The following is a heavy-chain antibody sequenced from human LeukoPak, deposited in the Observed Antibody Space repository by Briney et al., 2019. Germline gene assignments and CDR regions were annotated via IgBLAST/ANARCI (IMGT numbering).Heavy chain of an antibody. J-gene: IGHJ6*02. V-gene: IGHV3-74*01. D-gene: IGHD6-13*01. CDR1: GFTFSSSW. Sequence: GGSLRFSCEASGFTFSSSWMHWVRQAPGKGLVWVSRVSSDGSSSSYADSVKGRFTISRDNSKNTLDLQMNSLRAEDTAVYYCARAAAGRAYYHYGMDVWGQGTTVTVSS. CDR3: ARAAAGRAYYHYGMDV. CDR2: VSSDGSSS.